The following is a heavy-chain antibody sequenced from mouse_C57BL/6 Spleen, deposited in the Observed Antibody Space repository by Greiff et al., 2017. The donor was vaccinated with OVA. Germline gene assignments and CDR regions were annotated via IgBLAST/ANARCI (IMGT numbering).Heavy chain of an antibody. CDR2: IYPSDSET. Sequence: VQLQQSGAELVRPGSSVKLSCKASGYTFTSYWMDWVKQRPGQGLEWIGNIYPSDSETHYNQKFKDKATLTVDKSSSTAYMQLSSLTSEDSAVYYCARTYDYGGYFDYWGQGTTRTVSS. D-gene: IGHD2-4*01. CDR1: GYTFTSYW. V-gene: IGHV1-61*01. CDR3: ARTYDYGGYFDY. J-gene: IGHJ2*01.